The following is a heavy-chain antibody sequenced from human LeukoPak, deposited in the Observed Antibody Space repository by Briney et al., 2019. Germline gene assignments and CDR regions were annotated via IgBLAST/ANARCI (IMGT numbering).Heavy chain of an antibody. D-gene: IGHD3-22*01. V-gene: IGHV3-23*01. CDR1: GFTFSSYA. J-gene: IGHJ4*02. CDR2: ISGSGGST. CDR3: AKTYYYDSSGYYAIPFDY. Sequence: GGSLRLFCAASGFTFSSYAMSWVRQAPGKGLEWVSAISGSGGSTYYADSVKGRFTISRDNSKNTLYLQMNSLRAEDTAVYYCAKTYYYDSSGYYAIPFDYWGQGTLVTVSS.